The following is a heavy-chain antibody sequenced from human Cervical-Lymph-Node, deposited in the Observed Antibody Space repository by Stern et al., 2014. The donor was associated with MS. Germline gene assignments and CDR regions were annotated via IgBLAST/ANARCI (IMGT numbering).Heavy chain of an antibody. CDR3: ARVDSGYNWFDY. V-gene: IGHV4-4*02. CDR1: GDSISNFTW. D-gene: IGHD5-12*01. J-gene: IGHJ4*02. Sequence: QLQLQESGPGLVKPWGSLCLTCAASGDSISNFTWRWWVRPTRGVVLGWIRKILHSGTTNFTLSLNSRVAMAKEKSKNQCSLKLKSVTAADTAVYYCARVDSGYNWFDYWGQGTLVTVSS. CDR2: ILHSGTT.